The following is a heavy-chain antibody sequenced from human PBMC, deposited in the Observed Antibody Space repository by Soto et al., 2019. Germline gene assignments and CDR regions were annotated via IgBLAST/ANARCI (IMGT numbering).Heavy chain of an antibody. CDR2: ISYDGSNK. D-gene: IGHD1-26*01. CDR1: GFTFSTYG. V-gene: IGHV3-30*19. J-gene: IGHJ4*02. Sequence: QVQLVASGGGVVQPGRSLRLSCAASGFTFSTYGMHWVRPAPGKGLEWVAVISYDGSNKYYADSVKGRFTISRDNSKNTVYLQMNSLKAEDTAVYYCARDLRRYSGSYTPDYWGQGTLVTVSS. CDR3: ARDLRRYSGSYTPDY.